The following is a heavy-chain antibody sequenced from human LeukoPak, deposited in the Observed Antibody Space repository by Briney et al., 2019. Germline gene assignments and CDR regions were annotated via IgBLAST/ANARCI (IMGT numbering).Heavy chain of an antibody. CDR3: TRWWSGVSD. CDR2: TKNKAENFAT. Sequence: GSLRLSCAVSGYIFSDHYIDWVRQAPGKGLEWVGHTKNKAENFATEYAASVIGRFTISRDDSTNSVFLQMNSLKIDDTAVYYCTRWWSGVSDWGQGTLVTVSS. CDR1: GYIFSDHY. V-gene: IGHV3-72*01. D-gene: IGHD3-3*01. J-gene: IGHJ4*02.